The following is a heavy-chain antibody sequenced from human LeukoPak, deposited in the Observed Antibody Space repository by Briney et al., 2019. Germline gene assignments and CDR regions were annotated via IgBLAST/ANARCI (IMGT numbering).Heavy chain of an antibody. D-gene: IGHD3-10*01. CDR1: GFTFDNYA. CDR2: IRGGGGVT. CDR3: AKCSASYYNDAFDI. Sequence: GGPLRLSCAASGFTFDNYAMNWVRQAPGKGLEWVSYIRGGGGVTRYSDSVKDRFTISRDNSKNTLYLQMNSLRAEDTAIYYCAKCSASYYNDAFDIWGRGTMVTVSS. V-gene: IGHV3-23*01. J-gene: IGHJ3*02.